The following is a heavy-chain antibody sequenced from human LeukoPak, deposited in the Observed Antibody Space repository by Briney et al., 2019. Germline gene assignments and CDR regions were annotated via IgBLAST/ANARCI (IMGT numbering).Heavy chain of an antibody. Sequence: SETLSLTCAVYGGSFSGYYWSWIRQPPGKGLEWIGEINHSGSTNYNPSLKSRVTISVDTSKNQFSLKLSSVTAADTAVYYCAHGGGGHWGQGTLVNVSS. CDR2: INHSGST. V-gene: IGHV4-34*01. CDR1: GGSFSGYY. CDR3: AHGGGGH. J-gene: IGHJ4*02.